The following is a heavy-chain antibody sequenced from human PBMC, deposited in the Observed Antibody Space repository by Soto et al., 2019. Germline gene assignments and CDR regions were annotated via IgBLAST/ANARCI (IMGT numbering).Heavy chain of an antibody. CDR2: IDTGGSSI. CDR3: VGLPHLCGGSYYDY. D-gene: IGHD1-26*01. J-gene: IGHJ4*02. V-gene: IGHV3-74*01. CDR1: GFTFSSYW. Sequence: EVQLVESGGGLVQPGGCLRLSCAASGFTFSSYWMHWVRQVPGKGLVWVSRIDTGGSSISYADSVKGRFTISRDNAKNTLYLQMESLKAEDTALYYCVGLPHLCGGSYYDYCVQGSLVAVYS.